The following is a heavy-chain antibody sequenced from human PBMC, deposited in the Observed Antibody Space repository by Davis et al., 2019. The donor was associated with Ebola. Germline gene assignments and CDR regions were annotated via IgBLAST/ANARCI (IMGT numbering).Heavy chain of an antibody. CDR2: ISSSSSYI. J-gene: IGHJ6*02. CDR1: GFTFSSYS. Sequence: PGGSLRLSCAASGFTFSSYSMNWVRQAPGKGLEWVSSISSSSSYIYYADSVKGRFTISRDNAKNSLYLQMNSLRTEDTAVYYCARQGAYDYGDYEYYYYGMDVWGQGTTVTVSS. CDR3: ARQGAYDYGDYEYYYYGMDV. D-gene: IGHD4-17*01. V-gene: IGHV3-21*04.